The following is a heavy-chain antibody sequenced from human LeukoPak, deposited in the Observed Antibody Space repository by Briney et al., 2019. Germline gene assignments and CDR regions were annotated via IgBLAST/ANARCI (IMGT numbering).Heavy chain of an antibody. V-gene: IGHV4-4*07. Sequence: SETLSLTCSVSGGSISSFYWSWIRQPAGKGLEWIGRIYTPGRTSYSPSLKSRVSMSEDTSKNQFSLELRSVTAADTAAYYCARTPCSGGSCSGGDAFDIWGQGALVTVSS. D-gene: IGHD2-15*01. CDR3: ARTPCSGGSCSGGDAFDI. CDR2: IYTPGRT. CDR1: GGSISSFY. J-gene: IGHJ3*02.